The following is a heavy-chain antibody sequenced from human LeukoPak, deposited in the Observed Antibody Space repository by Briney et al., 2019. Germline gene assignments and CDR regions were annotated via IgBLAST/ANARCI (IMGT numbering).Heavy chain of an antibody. CDR1: DDSITTYY. CDR3: ARLYPAPRDFGSSWYVFDS. J-gene: IGHJ4*02. CDR2: MYYSGNT. D-gene: IGHD6-13*01. V-gene: IGHV4-59*01. Sequence: SETLSLTCTVSDDSITTYYWSWVRQSPRKGLEYIAYMYYSGNTGYSPSLKSRVTISIDKSKNQLSLRLTSVTAADMAVYYCARLYPAPRDFGSSWYVFDSWGQGILVTVSS.